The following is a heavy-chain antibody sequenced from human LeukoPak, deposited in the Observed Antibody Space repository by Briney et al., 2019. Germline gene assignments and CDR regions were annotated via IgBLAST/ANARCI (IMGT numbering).Heavy chain of an antibody. V-gene: IGHV4-4*07. CDR1: GGSISSYY. CDR3: ASERLVVVVPAANLNWFDP. Sequence: SETLSLTCTVSGGSISSYYWSWIRQPAGKGLEWIGRIYTSGSTNYNPSLKSRVTMSVDTSKNQFSLKLSSVTAADTAVYYCASERLVVVVPAANLNWFDPWGQGTLVTVSS. J-gene: IGHJ5*02. CDR2: IYTSGST. D-gene: IGHD2-2*01.